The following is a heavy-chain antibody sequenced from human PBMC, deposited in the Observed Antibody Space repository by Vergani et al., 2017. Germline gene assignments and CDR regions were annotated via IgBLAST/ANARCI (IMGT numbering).Heavy chain of an antibody. Sequence: QLQPQESGPGLVKPSETLSLTCAVSGDSISSNNCWIWVRQPPGKGLEWIGEICHTEDTKYSPSLKSRVTVSVDESRNLFSLRLNPVTAADTAVYYCATSGYRRWGYYFDYWGQGILVTVSS. J-gene: IGHJ4*02. CDR1: GDSISSNNC. D-gene: IGHD2-2*02. CDR2: ICHTEDT. V-gene: IGHV4-4*02. CDR3: ATSGYRRWGYYFDY.